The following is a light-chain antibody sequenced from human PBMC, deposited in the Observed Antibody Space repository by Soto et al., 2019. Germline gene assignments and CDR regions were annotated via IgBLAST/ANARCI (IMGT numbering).Light chain of an antibody. CDR2: GAS. CDR1: QSVSSSY. CDR3: HQYGISPWT. Sequence: EIVLTQSPGTLYLSPGERATLSCRASQSVSSSYLAWYEQKPGQAPRLLIYGASSRAIGIPDRFRGSGSGTDFALTVSRLEPEDFAVYYCHQYGISPWTFGQGIKVEIK. J-gene: IGKJ1*01. V-gene: IGKV3-20*01.